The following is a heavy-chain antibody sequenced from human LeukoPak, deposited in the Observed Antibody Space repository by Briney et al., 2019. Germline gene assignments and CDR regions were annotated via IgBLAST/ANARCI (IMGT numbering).Heavy chain of an antibody. CDR1: GGSFSGYY. CDR3: ARRSFYYGSGSHFDY. CDR2: INHSGST. D-gene: IGHD3-10*01. Sequence: PSETLSLTCAVYGGSFSGYYWSWIRQPPGKGLEWIGEINHSGSTNYNPPLKSRVTISVDTSKNQFSLKLSSVTAADTAVYYCARRSFYYGSGSHFDYWGQGTLVTVSS. J-gene: IGHJ4*02. V-gene: IGHV4-34*01.